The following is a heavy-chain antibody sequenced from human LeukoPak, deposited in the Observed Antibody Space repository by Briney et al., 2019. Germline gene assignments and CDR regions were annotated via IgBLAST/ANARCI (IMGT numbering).Heavy chain of an antibody. J-gene: IGHJ4*02. Sequence: ASVKVSCKASGGTFSSYAISWVRQAPGQGLEWMGWISAYNGNTNYAQKLQGRVTMTTDTSTSTAYMELRSLRSDDTAVYYCARAGHLNYYDSSGYQDNYFDYWGQGTLVTVSS. CDR3: ARAGHLNYYDSSGYQDNYFDY. V-gene: IGHV1-18*01. D-gene: IGHD3-22*01. CDR2: ISAYNGNT. CDR1: GGTFSSYA.